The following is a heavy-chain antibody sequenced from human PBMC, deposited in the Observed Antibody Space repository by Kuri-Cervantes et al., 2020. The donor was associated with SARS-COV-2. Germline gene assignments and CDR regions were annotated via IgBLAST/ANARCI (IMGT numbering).Heavy chain of an antibody. Sequence: GSLRLSCAVYGGSFSGYYWSWIRQPAGKGLEWIGRIYTSGSTNYNPSLKSRVTISVDTSKNQFSLKLSSVTAADTAVYYCASGYDGANDYWGQGTLVTVSS. CDR3: ASGYDGANDY. CDR1: GGSFSGYY. V-gene: IGHV4-59*10. CDR2: IYTSGST. D-gene: IGHD5-12*01. J-gene: IGHJ4*02.